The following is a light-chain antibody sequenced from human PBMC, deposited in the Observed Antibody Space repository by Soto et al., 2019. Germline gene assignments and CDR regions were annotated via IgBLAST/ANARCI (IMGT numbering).Light chain of an antibody. J-gene: IGKJ3*01. Sequence: EIVLTQSPGTLSLSPGERATLSCRASQSFSSRYLAWYQQKPGQAPRLLIYGASTRATGIPDRFSGTGSGTDFTLTISRLEPEDFAVYYCQQYGSSPRFTFGPGTKVDIK. V-gene: IGKV3-20*01. CDR2: GAS. CDR3: QQYGSSPRFT. CDR1: QSFSSRY.